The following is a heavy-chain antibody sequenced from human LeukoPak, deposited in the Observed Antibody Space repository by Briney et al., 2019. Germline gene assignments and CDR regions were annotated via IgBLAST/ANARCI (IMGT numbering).Heavy chain of an antibody. CDR2: IYHIGST. Sequence: PSVALSLTCTVSGGSIRSYYWSWIRQPPGKGLEWIGYIYHIGSTNYIPSLKSRVTISVDTSKNQFSLKLSSVTAADTAVYYCARRVTSSGYYWFDFWGQGTLVTVS. CDR3: ARRVTSSGYYWFDF. J-gene: IGHJ4*02. D-gene: IGHD3-22*01. CDR1: GGSIRSYY. V-gene: IGHV4-59*01.